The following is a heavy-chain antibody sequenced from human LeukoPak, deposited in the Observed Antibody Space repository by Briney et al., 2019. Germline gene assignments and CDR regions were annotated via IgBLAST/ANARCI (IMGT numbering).Heavy chain of an antibody. CDR1: GFTFDDYA. J-gene: IGHJ6*02. CDR2: ISWNSGSI. D-gene: IGHD6-19*01. V-gene: IGHV3-9*01. Sequence: PGGSLRLSCAASGFTFDDYAMHWVRQAPGKGLEWVSGISWNSGSIGYADSVKGRFTISRDNAKNSLYLPMNSLRAEDTALYYCAKDTSSSPRGMDVWGQGTTVTVSS. CDR3: AKDTSSSPRGMDV.